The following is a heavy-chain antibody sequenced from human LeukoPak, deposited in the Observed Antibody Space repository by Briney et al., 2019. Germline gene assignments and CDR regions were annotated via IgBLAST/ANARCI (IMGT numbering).Heavy chain of an antibody. Sequence: KPSETLSLTCTVSGGSISDYYWTWIRQPPGRELEGIGHIYYSGNTIYNHSLKRRSTISVNTSKNQFSLKLTSVTTADTAVYYCAGEDYFDSSGYASWRFDIWGQGTMVTVSS. CDR1: GGSISDYY. CDR3: AGEDYFDSSGYASWRFDI. V-gene: IGHV4-59*01. D-gene: IGHD3-22*01. J-gene: IGHJ3*02. CDR2: IYYSGNT.